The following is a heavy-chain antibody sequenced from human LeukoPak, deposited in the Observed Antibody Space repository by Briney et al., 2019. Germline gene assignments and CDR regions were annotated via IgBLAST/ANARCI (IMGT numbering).Heavy chain of an antibody. CDR1: GLTFSNSG. D-gene: IGHD3-10*01. CDR2: ISYDGSKK. J-gene: IGHJ4*02. CDR3: AKFSGSGSYYNGGLDY. Sequence: GGSLRLSCAASGLTFSNSGMHWVRQAPGKGLEWVAVISYDGSKKYYADSVKGRFTISRDNSKNTLYLQVNTVKVEDTAVFYCAKFSGSGSYYNGGLDYWGQGALVTVSS. V-gene: IGHV3-30*18.